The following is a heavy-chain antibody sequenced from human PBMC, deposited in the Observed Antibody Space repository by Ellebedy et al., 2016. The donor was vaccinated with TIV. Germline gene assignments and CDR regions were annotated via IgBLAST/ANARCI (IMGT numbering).Heavy chain of an antibody. V-gene: IGHV3-74*01. D-gene: IGHD1-26*01. J-gene: IGHJ3*02. CDR2: FHSDVSSP. CDR3: AREPEVGATPLDAFDI. CDR1: GFTFSSCW. Sequence: PGGSLRLSCAAPGFTFSSCWMHRVRQAPGKGLGLVSRFHSDVSSPGYADSVKGRFTISRDNAKNTLYLQMNSLRAEDTAVYYCAREPEVGATPLDAFDIWGQGTMVTVSS.